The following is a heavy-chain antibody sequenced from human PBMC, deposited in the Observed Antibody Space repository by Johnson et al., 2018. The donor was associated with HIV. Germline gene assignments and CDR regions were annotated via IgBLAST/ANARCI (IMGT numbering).Heavy chain of an antibody. CDR1: GFTFSNYA. CDR3: ARDRRSSFDI. Sequence: QMQLVESGGGVVQPGRSLRLSCAASGFTFSNYAMHWVRQAPGKGLEWVAVIWYNGSKKYYADSVKGRFTISRDNSKNTLYLQMNSLRAEDTAVYYCARDRRSSFDIWGQGTMVTVSS. J-gene: IGHJ3*02. CDR2: IWYNGSKK. V-gene: IGHV3-33*01. D-gene: IGHD6-6*01.